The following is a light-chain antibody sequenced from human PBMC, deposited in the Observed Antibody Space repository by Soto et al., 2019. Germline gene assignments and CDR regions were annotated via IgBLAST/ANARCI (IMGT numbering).Light chain of an antibody. CDR2: SHN. J-gene: IGLJ1*01. Sequence: QSVLTQPPSASGTPGQRVTISCSGSSSNIGSNTGNWYQQLPGTAPKLLIYSHNQRPSGVPDRFSVSKSGTSASLAISGLQSEDEADYYCATWDDSLDGYVFGTGTKVTVL. V-gene: IGLV1-44*01. CDR1: SSNIGSNT. CDR3: ATWDDSLDGYV.